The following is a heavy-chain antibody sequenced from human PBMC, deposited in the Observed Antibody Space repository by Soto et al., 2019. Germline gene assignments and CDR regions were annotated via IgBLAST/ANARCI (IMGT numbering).Heavy chain of an antibody. CDR2: ISPLFRTT. CDR3: AASSSVAAAGYFKF. V-gene: IGHV1-69*01. J-gene: IGHJ4*02. CDR1: GDLFNNYA. D-gene: IGHD6-13*01. Sequence: QVQLVQSGAEVKEPGSSVKVSCRATGDLFNNYAFNWVRQAPGQGLGWVGRISPLFRTTNYAQMFQGRVTIGADELTTIVYLEVSNLESEDTAMYYCAASSSVAAAGYFKFWGQGTLVTVSP.